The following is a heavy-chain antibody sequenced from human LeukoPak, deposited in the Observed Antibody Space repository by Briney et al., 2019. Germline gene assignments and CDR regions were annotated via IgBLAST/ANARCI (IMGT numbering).Heavy chain of an antibody. Sequence: SETLSLTCTVSGGSLSSSSYYWGWIRQPPGKGLEWVGSIYYSARTNRTPSLRSPVTISVATTKTHFSLTLSSVTAADTAVYYCARQRPEQWLIPYYFDCWGQGTLVSVSS. CDR2: IYYSART. J-gene: IGHJ4*02. D-gene: IGHD6-19*01. CDR3: ARQRPEQWLIPYYFDC. V-gene: IGHV4-39*01. CDR1: GGSLSSSSYY.